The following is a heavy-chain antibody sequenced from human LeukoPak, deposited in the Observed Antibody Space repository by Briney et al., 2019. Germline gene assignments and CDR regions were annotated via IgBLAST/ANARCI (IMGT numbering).Heavy chain of an antibody. D-gene: IGHD3-16*02. CDR3: SRGGYHHGFDI. J-gene: IGHJ3*02. CDR2: IDNDGSDK. CDR1: GFHFTFRSYW. Sequence: GGSLRLSCTASGFHFTFRSYWMHWVRQAPGRGLVWISRIDNDGSDKIYADSVKGRFTISRDNAKNTLYLQMNSLRAEDTAVYYCSRGGYHHGFDIWGQGTMVTVSS. V-gene: IGHV3-74*01.